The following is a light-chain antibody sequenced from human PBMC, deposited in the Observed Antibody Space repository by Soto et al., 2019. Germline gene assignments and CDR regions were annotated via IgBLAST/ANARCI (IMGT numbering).Light chain of an antibody. CDR1: QSINTW. J-gene: IGKJ4*01. V-gene: IGKV1-5*03. Sequence: DIQMTQSPSTLSASVGDRVTITCRASQSINTWLAWYQQKAGKAPKLLIYKASTLESGVPPRFSGSASGTEFTLTISSLQPDDFATYHCQQYNSYPLTFGGGTKVEI. CDR2: KAS. CDR3: QQYNSYPLT.